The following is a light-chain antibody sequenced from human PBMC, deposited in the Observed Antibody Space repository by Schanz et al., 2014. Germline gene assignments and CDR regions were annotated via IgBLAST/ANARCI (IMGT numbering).Light chain of an antibody. V-gene: IGKV3-20*01. CDR1: QSVSSN. CDR2: GAS. Sequence: EIVMTQSPATLSVSPGERATLSCRASQSVSSNLAWYQQKPGQAPSLLFYGASSRATGVPDRFSGSGSGTDFNLTISRPEPEDFAVYYCQQYGSSPITFGQGTRLEIK. CDR3: QQYGSSPIT. J-gene: IGKJ5*01.